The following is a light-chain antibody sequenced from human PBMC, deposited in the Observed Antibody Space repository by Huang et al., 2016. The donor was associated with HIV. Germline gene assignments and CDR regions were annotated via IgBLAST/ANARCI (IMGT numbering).Light chain of an antibody. CDR3: QQSYSTLIT. CDR2: SAS. V-gene: IGKV1-39*01. J-gene: IGKJ5*01. Sequence: IQMTQSPSSLSASVGDRVTITCRASQNIDGYLNWYQQKPGKPPKRLISSASTLHTGVPPRFRGSGSGTDYTLIINNLQPDDFATYCCQQSYSTLITFGQGSRLDTK. CDR1: QNIDGY.